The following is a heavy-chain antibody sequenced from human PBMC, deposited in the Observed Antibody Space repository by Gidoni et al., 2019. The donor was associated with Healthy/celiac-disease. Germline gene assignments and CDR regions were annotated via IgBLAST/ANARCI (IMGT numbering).Heavy chain of an antibody. CDR3: AKDPYSYGLNWFDP. J-gene: IGHJ5*02. CDR1: GFTFSSYG. Sequence: QVQLVESGGGVVQPGRSLRLSCAASGFTFSSYGMHWVRQAPGKGLELLAVISYDGSNKYYADSVKGRFTISRDNSKNTLYLQMNSLRAEDTAVYYCAKDPYSYGLNWFDPWGQGTLVTVSS. CDR2: ISYDGSNK. D-gene: IGHD5-18*01. V-gene: IGHV3-30*18.